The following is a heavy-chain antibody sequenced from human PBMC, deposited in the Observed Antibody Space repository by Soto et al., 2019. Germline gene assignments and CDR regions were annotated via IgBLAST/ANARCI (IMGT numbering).Heavy chain of an antibody. J-gene: IGHJ5*02. Sequence: ASVKVSCKASGYTFTSYDINWVRQATGQGLEWMGWMNPNSGNTGYAQKFQGRVTMTRNTSISTAYMELSSLRSEDTAVYYCARGGIRRIKIYGVVSLLFDPWGQGTLVTVSS. D-gene: IGHD3-3*01. CDR1: GYTFTSYD. V-gene: IGHV1-8*01. CDR3: ARGGIRRIKIYGVVSLLFDP. CDR2: MNPNSGNT.